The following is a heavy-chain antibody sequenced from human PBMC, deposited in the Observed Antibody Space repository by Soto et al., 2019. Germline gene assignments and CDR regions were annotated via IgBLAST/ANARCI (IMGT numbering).Heavy chain of an antibody. CDR3: AKSLTPATDELDL. Sequence: EVQLLESGGDLVQPGGSLRLSCDASGFTFSSYAMNWVHQAPGKGLEWVSLIGGSNGKTSYADPVKGRFTISRDNSKNSLFLQMSNPRDEDTAVYFCAKSLTPATDELDLWGQGTFVTVTS. CDR2: IGGSNGKT. CDR1: GFTFSSYA. J-gene: IGHJ4*02. V-gene: IGHV3-23*01. D-gene: IGHD4-17*01.